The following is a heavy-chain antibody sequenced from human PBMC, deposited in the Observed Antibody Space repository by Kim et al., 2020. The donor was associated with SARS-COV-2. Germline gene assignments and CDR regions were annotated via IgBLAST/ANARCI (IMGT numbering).Heavy chain of an antibody. V-gene: IGHV4-39*02. CDR2: T. Sequence: TTYNPTLTIRVTISVDTSKNRFTLTLGTVTSADTAVYYCATGKVIYWLDLWGQGTLVTVSS. J-gene: IGHJ5*02. CDR3: ATGKVIYWLDL.